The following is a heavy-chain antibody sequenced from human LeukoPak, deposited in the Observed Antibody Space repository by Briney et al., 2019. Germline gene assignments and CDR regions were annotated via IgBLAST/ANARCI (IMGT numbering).Heavy chain of an antibody. V-gene: IGHV1-46*01. J-gene: IGHJ4*02. CDR1: GYTFTSNY. CDR3: ARGRRYYFDY. Sequence: ASVKVSCKASGYTFTSNYIHWARQAPGQGLEWMGMIYPRDGSTSYAQKFQGRVTVTRDTSTSTVHMELSSLRSEDTAVYYCARGRRYYFDYWGQGTLVTVSS. D-gene: IGHD1-14*01. CDR2: IYPRDGST.